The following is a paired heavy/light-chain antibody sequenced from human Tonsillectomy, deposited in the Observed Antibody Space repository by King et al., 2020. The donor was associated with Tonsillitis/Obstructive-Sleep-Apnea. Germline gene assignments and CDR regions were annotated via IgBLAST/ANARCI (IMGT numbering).Heavy chain of an antibody. CDR2: VSGSGGST. D-gene: IGHD3-3*01. Sequence: EVQLVESGGGLLQPGGSLRLSCAASGFTFSSYAMSWVRQAPGKGLEWVSDVSGSGGSTYYADSVKGRFTISRDNSKNTLYLQMNSLRAEDTAVYYCAKVNAGDFWSGRNNWLDPWGQGTLVTVSS. CDR3: AKVNAGDFWSGRNNWLDP. V-gene: IGHV3-23*04. CDR1: GFTFSSYA. J-gene: IGHJ5*02.
Light chain of an antibody. CDR1: QSISSY. J-gene: IGKJ1*01. CDR2: AAS. Sequence: DIQMTQSPSSLSASVGDRVTITCRASQSISSYLNWYQQKPGKAPNLLIYAASSLQSGVPSRFSGSGSGTDFTLTISSLQPEDFATYYCQQSYSTPWTFGQGTKVEIK. V-gene: IGKV1-39*01. CDR3: QQSYSTPWT.